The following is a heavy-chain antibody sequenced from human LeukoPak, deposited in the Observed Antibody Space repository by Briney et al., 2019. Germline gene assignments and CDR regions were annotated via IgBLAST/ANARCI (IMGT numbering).Heavy chain of an antibody. CDR3: ARVAVVVVAATLSNWFDP. D-gene: IGHD2-15*01. V-gene: IGHV4-31*03. J-gene: IGHJ5*02. CDR2: IYYSGST. CDR1: GGSISSGGYY. Sequence: PSQTLSLTCTVSGGSISSGGYYWSWIRQHPGKGLEWIGYIYYSGSTYYNPSLKSRVTISVDTSKNQFSLKLSSVTAADTAVYYCARVAVVVVAATLSNWFDPWGQGTLVTVS.